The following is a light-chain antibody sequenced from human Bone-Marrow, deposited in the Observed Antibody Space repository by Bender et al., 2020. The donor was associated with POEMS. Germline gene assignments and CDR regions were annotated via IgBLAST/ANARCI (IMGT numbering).Light chain of an antibody. J-gene: IGLJ3*02. CDR1: SSDVGGYNY. CDR2: EVN. CDR3: AVWDDSLNGWV. V-gene: IGLV2-8*01. Sequence: QSALSQPPSASGSPGQSVSISCTGTSSDVGGYNYVSWYQHHPGKAPKLMISEVNKRPSGVPDRFSGSRSGTSASLAISGLQSEDEADYYCAVWDDSLNGWVFGGGTKLTVL.